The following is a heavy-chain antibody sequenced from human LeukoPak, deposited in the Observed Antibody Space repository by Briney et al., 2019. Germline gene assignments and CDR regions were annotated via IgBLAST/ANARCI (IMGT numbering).Heavy chain of an antibody. V-gene: IGHV3-74*01. D-gene: IGHD3-10*01. CDR1: GFTFSSYW. CDR3: ARFIGANAFDI. Sequence: GGSLRLSCAASGFTFSSYWMHWVRQAPGKGLVWVPRINSDGSSTSYADSVKGRFTISRDNAKNSLYLQMNSLRAEDTAVYYCARFIGANAFDIWGQGTMVTVSS. CDR2: INSDGSST. J-gene: IGHJ3*02.